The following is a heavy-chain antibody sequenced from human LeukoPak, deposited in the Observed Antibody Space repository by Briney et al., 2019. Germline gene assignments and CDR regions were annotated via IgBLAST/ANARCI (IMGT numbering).Heavy chain of an antibody. J-gene: IGHJ3*02. D-gene: IGHD3-22*01. CDR2: MNPNSGNT. CDR1: GYTFTSYD. CDR3: ARDHQHTYYYDSSGYYSYAFDI. Sequence: GASVKVSCKASGYTFTSYDINWVRQATGQGLEWMGWMNPNSGNTGYAQKFQGRVTMTRNTSISTAYMELSSLRSEDTAVYYCARDHQHTYYYDSSGYYSYAFDIWGQGTMVTVSS. V-gene: IGHV1-8*01.